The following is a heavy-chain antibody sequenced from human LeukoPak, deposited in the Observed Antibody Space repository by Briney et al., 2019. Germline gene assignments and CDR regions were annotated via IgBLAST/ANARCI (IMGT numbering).Heavy chain of an antibody. V-gene: IGHV3-9*01. Sequence: GGSLRLSCAASGFTFDDYAMHWVRQAPGKGLEWVSGISWNSGSIGYADSVKGRFTISTDNAKNSLYLQMNSLRAEDTALYYCEKARGYCSSTSCYGGFDYWGQGTLVTVSS. CDR2: ISWNSGSI. CDR3: EKARGYCSSTSCYGGFDY. D-gene: IGHD2-2*01. J-gene: IGHJ4*02. CDR1: GFTFDDYA.